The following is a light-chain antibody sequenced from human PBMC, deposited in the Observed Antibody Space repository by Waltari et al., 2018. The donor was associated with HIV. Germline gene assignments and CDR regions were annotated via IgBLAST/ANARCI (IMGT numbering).Light chain of an antibody. V-gene: IGLV3-19*01. J-gene: IGLJ2*01. CDR2: DRD. CDR1: SLRTYY. Sequence: SSELTQDPAVSVALGQTVRITCQGDSLRTYYASWCQKKPGQAPVLVIYDRDNRPSEIRARFSAACSGNTASLTSTGGEAEEEADYYCISRGGSGKLVVFGGGTRLTVL. CDR3: ISRGGSGKLVV.